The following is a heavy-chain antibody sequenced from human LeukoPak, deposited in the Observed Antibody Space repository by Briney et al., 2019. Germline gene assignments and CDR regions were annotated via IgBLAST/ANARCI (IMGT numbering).Heavy chain of an antibody. CDR2: IYYSGST. V-gene: IGHV4-31*03. J-gene: IGHJ5*02. CDR3: ARAGTGFGWFDP. D-gene: IGHD6-13*01. Sequence: PSQTLSLTCTVSGGSISSGGYYWSWIRQHPGKGLEWIGYIYYSGSTYYNPSLKSRVTISVDTSKNQFSLKLSSVTAADTAVYYCARAGTGFGWFDPWGQGTLVTVSP. CDR1: GGSISSGGYY.